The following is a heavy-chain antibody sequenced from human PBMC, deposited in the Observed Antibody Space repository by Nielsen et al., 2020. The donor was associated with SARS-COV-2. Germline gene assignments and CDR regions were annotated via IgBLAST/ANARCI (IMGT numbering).Heavy chain of an antibody. CDR1: GGSISSGGYY. Sequence: SETLSLTCTVSGGSISSGGYYWSWIRQHPGKGLEWIGYIYYSGSTYYNPSLKSRVTISVDTSKNQFSLKLSSVTAADTAVYYCARGAVRGVYLYYYYYYYMDVWGKGTTVTVSS. V-gene: IGHV4-31*03. CDR3: ARGAVRGVYLYYYYYYYMDV. D-gene: IGHD3-10*01. J-gene: IGHJ6*03. CDR2: IYYSGST.